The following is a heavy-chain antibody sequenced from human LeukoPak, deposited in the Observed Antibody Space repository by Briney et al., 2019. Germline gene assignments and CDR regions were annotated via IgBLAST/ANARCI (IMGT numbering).Heavy chain of an antibody. CDR2: IKSKTDGGTT. J-gene: IGHJ6*03. CDR1: GFTFSNAW. V-gene: IGHV3-15*01. CDR3: TTGFIAGTASGYYYYMDV. Sequence: PGGSLRLSCAASGFTFSNAWMCWVRQAPGKGLGWVGRIKSKTDGGTTDYAAPVKGRFTISRDDSKNTLYLQMNSLKTEDTAVYYCTTGFIAGTASGYYYYMDVWGKGTTVTVSS. D-gene: IGHD1-20*01.